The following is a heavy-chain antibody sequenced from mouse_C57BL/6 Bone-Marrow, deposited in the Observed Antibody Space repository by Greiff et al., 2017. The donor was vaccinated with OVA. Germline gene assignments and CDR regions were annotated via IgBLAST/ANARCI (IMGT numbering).Heavy chain of an antibody. J-gene: IGHJ3*01. D-gene: IGHD1-1*01. CDR2: ISYDGSN. V-gene: IGHV3-6*01. Sequence: EVKLQESGPGLVKPSQSLSLTCSVTGYSITSGYYWNWIRQFPGNKLEWMGYISYDGSNNYNPSLKNRISITRDTSKNQFFLKLNSVTTEDTATYYCARSYGSSYGWFAYWGQGTLVTVSA. CDR1: GYSITSGYY. CDR3: ARSYGSSYGWFAY.